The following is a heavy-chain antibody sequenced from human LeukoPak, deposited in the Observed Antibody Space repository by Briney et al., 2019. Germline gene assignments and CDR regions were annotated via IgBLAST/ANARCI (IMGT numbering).Heavy chain of an antibody. CDR1: GFTFSSSA. Sequence: GGSLRLSCSASGFTFSSSAMHWVRQAPEKGLEYVSAISSNGGGTYYADSVKDRFTISRDNSKNTLYLQMSSLRGEDTAVYYCVKDWWLRLIYYFDSWGQGTLVTVSS. D-gene: IGHD5-12*01. CDR3: VKDWWLRLIYYFDS. J-gene: IGHJ4*02. V-gene: IGHV3-64D*09. CDR2: ISSNGGGT.